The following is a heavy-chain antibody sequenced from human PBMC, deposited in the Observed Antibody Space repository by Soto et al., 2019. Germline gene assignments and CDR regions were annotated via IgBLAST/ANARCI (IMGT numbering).Heavy chain of an antibody. V-gene: IGHV3-30-3*01. CDR3: ARGPRSVAGHYFDY. J-gene: IGHJ4*02. Sequence: PGGSLRLSCAASGFTFSSYAMHWVRQAPGKGLEWVAVISYDGSNKYYADSVKGRFTISRDNSKNTLYLQMNSLRAEDTAVYYCARGPRSVAGHYFDYWGQGTLITVS. CDR2: ISYDGSNK. CDR1: GFTFSSYA. D-gene: IGHD6-19*01.